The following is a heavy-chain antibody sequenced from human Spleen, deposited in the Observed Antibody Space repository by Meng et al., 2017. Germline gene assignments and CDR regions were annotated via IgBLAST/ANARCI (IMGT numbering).Heavy chain of an antibody. CDR3: ARAFYYYDSSGHRAYDAFDI. Sequence: GESLKISCAASGFTFRSYGMSWVRQAPGKGLEWVSYISSSGSTIYYADSVKGRFTISRDNAKNSLYLQMNSLRAEDTAVYYCARAFYYYDSSGHRAYDAFDIWGQGKMVNGSS. J-gene: IGHJ3*02. CDR1: GFTFRSYG. D-gene: IGHD3-22*01. V-gene: IGHV3-48*04. CDR2: ISSSGSTI.